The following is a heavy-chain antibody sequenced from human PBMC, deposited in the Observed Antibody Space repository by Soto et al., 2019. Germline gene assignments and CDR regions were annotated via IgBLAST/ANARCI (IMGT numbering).Heavy chain of an antibody. CDR2: ISGSGGST. CDR3: ARDAWDSSGYSYYYYGMDV. Sequence: PGGSLRLSCAASGFTFSSYAMSWVRQAPGKGLEWVSAISGSGGSTYYADSVKGRFTISRDNSKNTLYLQMNSLRAEDTAVYYCARDAWDSSGYSYYYYGMDVWGQGTTVTVSS. CDR1: GFTFSSYA. J-gene: IGHJ6*02. V-gene: IGHV3-23*01. D-gene: IGHD3-22*01.